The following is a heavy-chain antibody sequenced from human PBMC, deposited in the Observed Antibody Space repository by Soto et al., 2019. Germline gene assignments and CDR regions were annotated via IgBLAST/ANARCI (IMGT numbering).Heavy chain of an antibody. Sequence: SETLSLTCAVSGGSISSGGYSWSWIRQPPGKGLEWIGYIYHSGSTYYNPSLKSRVTISVDRSKNQFSLKLSSVTAADTAVYYCARVGLSGYGYSDYWGQGTLVTVSS. CDR2: IYHSGST. D-gene: IGHD5-12*01. CDR3: ARVGLSGYGYSDY. J-gene: IGHJ4*02. V-gene: IGHV4-30-2*01. CDR1: GGSISSGGYS.